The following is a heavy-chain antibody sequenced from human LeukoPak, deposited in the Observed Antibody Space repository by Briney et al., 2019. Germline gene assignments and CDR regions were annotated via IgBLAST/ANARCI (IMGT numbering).Heavy chain of an antibody. V-gene: IGHV1-2*02. CDR1: GYTFTGYY. D-gene: IGHD1-26*01. CDR3: ARDGQWELLELWFDP. Sequence: GASVKVSCKTSGYTFTGYYMHWVRQAPGQGLEWMGWINPNSGGTNYAQKFQGRVTMTRDTSISTAYMELSRLRSDDTAVYYCARDGQWELLELWFDPWGQGTLVTVSS. J-gene: IGHJ5*02. CDR2: INPNSGGT.